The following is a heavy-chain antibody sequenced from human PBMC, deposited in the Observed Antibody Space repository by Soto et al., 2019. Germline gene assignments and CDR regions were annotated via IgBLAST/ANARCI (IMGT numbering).Heavy chain of an antibody. CDR1: GGTFSSYA. CDR3: ATMKGGSQYYYYGMDV. V-gene: IGHV1-69*12. Sequence: QVQLVQSGAEVKKPGSSVKVSCKASGGTFSSYAISWVRQAPGQGLEWMGGIITMFGTADYAQKFQGRVTINADESTSTAYMELSSLRSDDTAVYYCATMKGGSQYYYYGMDVWGQGTTVTVSS. CDR2: IITMFGTA. J-gene: IGHJ6*02. D-gene: IGHD3-10*01.